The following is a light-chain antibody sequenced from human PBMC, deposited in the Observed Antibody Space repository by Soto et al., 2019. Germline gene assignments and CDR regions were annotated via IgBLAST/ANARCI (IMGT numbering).Light chain of an antibody. CDR1: SSNIGRNT. CDR2: SSD. Sequence: QSVLTQPPSASGTPGQRVTISCSGSSSNIGRNTVKWYRQLPGPAPQLLIGSSDQRPSGVPDRFSGAQSGTSASLAISGRQYEDEAAYNCAAWDDSLTVLTFGGGTKLTVL. V-gene: IGLV1-44*01. J-gene: IGLJ3*02. CDR3: AAWDDSLTVLT.